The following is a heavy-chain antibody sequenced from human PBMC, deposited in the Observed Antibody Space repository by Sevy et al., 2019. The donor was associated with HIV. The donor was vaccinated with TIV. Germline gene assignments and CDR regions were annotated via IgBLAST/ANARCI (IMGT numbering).Heavy chain of an antibody. V-gene: IGHV1-69*13. Sequence: ASVKVSCKASGGTFSSYAISWVRQAPGQGLEWMGRIIPIFGTANYAQKFQGRVTITADESTSTAYMELSSLRSEDTAVYYCARAPLVRGVIIAFDIWGQGTMVTVSS. CDR3: ARAPLVRGVIIAFDI. J-gene: IGHJ3*02. CDR1: GGTFSSYA. D-gene: IGHD3-10*02. CDR2: IIPIFGTA.